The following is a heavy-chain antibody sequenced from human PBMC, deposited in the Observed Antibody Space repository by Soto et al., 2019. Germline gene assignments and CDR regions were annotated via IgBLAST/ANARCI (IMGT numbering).Heavy chain of an antibody. J-gene: IGHJ4*02. CDR3: ASRLVSSGWYGDY. CDR2: MNPNSGNT. D-gene: IGHD6-19*01. Sequence: QVQLVQSGAEVKKPGASVKVSCEASGYTFTSYDINWVRQATGQGLEWMGWMNPNSGNTGYAQKFQGRVTMTRNTSISTAYMELSSLRSEDTAVYYCASRLVSSGWYGDYWGQGTLVTVSS. V-gene: IGHV1-8*01. CDR1: GYTFTSYD.